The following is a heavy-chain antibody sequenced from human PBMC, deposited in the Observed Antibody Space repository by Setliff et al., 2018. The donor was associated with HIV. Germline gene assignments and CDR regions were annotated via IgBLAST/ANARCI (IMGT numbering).Heavy chain of an antibody. Sequence: TLSLTCNVSGGSIRSNRDHWGWIRQPPGKGLEWIGSIYYSGSTYYNPSLKSRVTISVDTSKNQFSLKLSSVTAADTAVYYCARVGRRVVVAATDYWGQGTLVTVSS. CDR3: ARVGRRVVVAATDY. D-gene: IGHD2-15*01. V-gene: IGHV4-39*07. CDR1: GGSIRSNRDH. J-gene: IGHJ4*02. CDR2: IYYSGST.